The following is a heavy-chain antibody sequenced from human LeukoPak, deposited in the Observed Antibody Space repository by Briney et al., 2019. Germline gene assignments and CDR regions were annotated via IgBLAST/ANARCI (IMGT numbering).Heavy chain of an antibody. CDR1: GFTFSTYA. V-gene: IGHV3-48*04. Sequence: GGSLRLSCAASGFTFSTYAMNWVRQAPGKGLEWVSFISSSSSNIYYADSVKGRSTISRDNAKNSLYLQMNSLRAEDTAVYYCAKDKYSPVRSMSEAAYYFDFWGPGTLVTVSS. D-gene: IGHD6-13*01. CDR2: ISSSSSNI. J-gene: IGHJ4*02. CDR3: AKDKYSPVRSMSEAAYYFDF.